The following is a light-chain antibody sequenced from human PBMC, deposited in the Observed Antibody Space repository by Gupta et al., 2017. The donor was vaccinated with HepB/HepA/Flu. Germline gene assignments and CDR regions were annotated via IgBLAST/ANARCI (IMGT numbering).Light chain of an antibody. Sequence: EIVLTQSPGTLSLSPGERATLSCRASQSVNSDYLVWYQQKPGQAPRLLIHGASTRATGIPERFSGGGSGTDFALTISRRQPEDFAVYYCQQDHLSSACIFGQGTRLEIK. CDR3: QQDHLSSACI. CDR1: QSVNSDY. V-gene: IGKV3-20*01. J-gene: IGKJ2*02. CDR2: GAS.